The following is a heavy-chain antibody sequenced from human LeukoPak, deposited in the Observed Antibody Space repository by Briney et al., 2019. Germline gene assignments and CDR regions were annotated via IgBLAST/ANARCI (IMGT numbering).Heavy chain of an antibody. Sequence: ASLILSCAASGFTFSSYSMNWGRQAPGKGLEWVSSITSSSTYIYYADSVKGRFTISRDNAKNSLYLQMNSLRAEDTAVYYCARGGTVKWDLLALDYWGQGTLVTVSS. CDR2: ITSSSTYI. J-gene: IGHJ4*02. V-gene: IGHV3-21*01. D-gene: IGHD1-26*01. CDR3: ARGGTVKWDLLALDY. CDR1: GFTFSSYS.